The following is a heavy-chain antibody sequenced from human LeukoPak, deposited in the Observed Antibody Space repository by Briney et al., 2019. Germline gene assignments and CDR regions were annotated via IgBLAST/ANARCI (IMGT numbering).Heavy chain of an antibody. Sequence: KPLETPSLTRTVPSGSISSYYWGWIREPAGKGLGWIWRIYTSGSTNYNPSLKSRVTMSVDTSKNQFSLKLSSVTAADTAVYYCARDSTSGWPLFDYWGQGILVTVSS. D-gene: IGHD6-19*01. CDR2: IYTSGST. V-gene: IGHV4-4*07. CDR3: ARDSTSGWPLFDY. CDR1: SGSISSYY. J-gene: IGHJ4*02.